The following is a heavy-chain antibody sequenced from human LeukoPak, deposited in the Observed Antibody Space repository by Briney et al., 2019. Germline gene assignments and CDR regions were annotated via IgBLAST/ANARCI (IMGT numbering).Heavy chain of an antibody. CDR1: GGSISSSSYY. CDR3: ASHAYSDYDPLT. V-gene: IGHV4-61*05. Sequence: PSETLSLTCTVSGGSISSSSYYWSWIRQPPGKGLEWIGYINYSGGTSYNPSLRSRATISVGTSKNQFSLKLASVTAADTAVYYCASHAYSDYDPLTWGQGTLVTVSS. CDR2: INYSGGT. D-gene: IGHD5-12*01. J-gene: IGHJ4*02.